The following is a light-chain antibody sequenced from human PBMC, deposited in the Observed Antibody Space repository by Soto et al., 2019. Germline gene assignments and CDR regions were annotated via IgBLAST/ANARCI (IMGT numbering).Light chain of an antibody. CDR2: AAS. J-gene: IGKJ1*01. CDR1: QSIGNH. V-gene: IGKV1-5*01. CDR3: QQYNSYWT. Sequence: DIQMTQSPSSLSASVGDRVSITCRASQSIGNHLNWYRQKPGKPPDLLIYAASSLESGVPSRFSGSGSGTEFTLTISSLQPDDFATYYCQQYNSYWTFGQGTKVDIK.